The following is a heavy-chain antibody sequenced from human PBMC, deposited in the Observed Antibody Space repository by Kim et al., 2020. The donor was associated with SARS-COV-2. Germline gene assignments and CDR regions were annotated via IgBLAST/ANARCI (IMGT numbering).Heavy chain of an antibody. Sequence: GGSLRLSCAASGFIFSRYGMHWVRQAPGKGLEWVAVIWYDGSNKYYGDSVRGRFIISRDNSKNTLYLQMNSLRAEDTAVYRCASPSLRDLFGSGSPHYWGQGTLVTVSS. CDR1: GFIFSRYG. D-gene: IGHD3-10*01. J-gene: IGHJ4*02. CDR2: IWYDGSNK. CDR3: ASPSLRDLFGSGSPHY. V-gene: IGHV3-33*01.